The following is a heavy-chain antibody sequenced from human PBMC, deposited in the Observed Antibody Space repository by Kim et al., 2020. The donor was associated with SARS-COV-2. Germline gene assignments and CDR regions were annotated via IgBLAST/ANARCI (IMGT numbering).Heavy chain of an antibody. J-gene: IGHJ3*02. Sequence: RKFQGRVTMTRNTSTSTAYMELSSLRSEDTAVYYCTRDRDSSSGVDAFDIWGQGTTVTVSS. CDR3: TRDRDSSSGVDAFDI. V-gene: IGHV1-8*01. D-gene: IGHD6-13*01.